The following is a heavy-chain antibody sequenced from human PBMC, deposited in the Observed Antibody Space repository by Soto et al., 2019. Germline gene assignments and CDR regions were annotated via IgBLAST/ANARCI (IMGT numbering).Heavy chain of an antibody. CDR3: ASFYVGATRVFAY. Sequence: GSLRLSCAASGXTFSDYDMSWIRQAPGKGLEWVSYIISSSSYTNYADSVKGRFTICRDNAKNSLYLQMNSLSAEDTDVYYCASFYVGATRVFAYWGQGTLGPVS. V-gene: IGHV3-11*06. D-gene: IGHD1-26*01. CDR1: GXTFSDYD. CDR2: IISSSSYT. J-gene: IGHJ4*02.